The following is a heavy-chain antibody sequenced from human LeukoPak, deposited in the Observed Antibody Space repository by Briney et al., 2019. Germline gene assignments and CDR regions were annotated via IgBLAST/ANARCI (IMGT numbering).Heavy chain of an antibody. Sequence: SETLSLTCSVSGASVSGSAYYWGWIRQPPGKGLEWIGNIYYTGSTYYNASLKSRVTISIDTSKNQFSLKLSSVTAADTAVYYCAAYTHRAVAATFWGQGTLVTVSS. CDR2: IYYTGST. CDR1: GASVSGSAYY. J-gene: IGHJ4*02. D-gene: IGHD2-15*01. V-gene: IGHV4-39*07. CDR3: AAYTHRAVAATF.